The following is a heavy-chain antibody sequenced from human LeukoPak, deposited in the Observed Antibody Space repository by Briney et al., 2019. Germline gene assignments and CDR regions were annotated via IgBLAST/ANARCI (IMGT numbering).Heavy chain of an antibody. CDR2: IIPILGIA. J-gene: IGHJ4*02. D-gene: IGHD6-25*01. CDR1: GGTFSSYA. V-gene: IGHV1-69*04. Sequence: ASVKVSCKASGGTFSSYAISWVRQAPGQGLEWMGRIIPILGIANYAQKFQGRVTITADKSTSTACMELSSLRSEDTAVYYCARDLAASSVDYWGQGTLVTVSS. CDR3: ARDLAASSVDY.